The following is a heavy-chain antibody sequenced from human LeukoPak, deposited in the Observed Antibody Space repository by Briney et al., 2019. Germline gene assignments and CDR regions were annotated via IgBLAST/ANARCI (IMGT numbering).Heavy chain of an antibody. Sequence: GGSLRLSCAASGFTFSSYAMSWVRQAPGKGLEWVSAISGSGGSTYYADSVKGRFTISRDNSKNTLYLQMNSLRAEDTAVYYCAKAAMITFGGVIADDAFDIWGQGTMVTVSS. D-gene: IGHD3-16*02. CDR2: ISGSGGST. V-gene: IGHV3-23*01. CDR3: AKAAMITFGGVIADDAFDI. J-gene: IGHJ3*02. CDR1: GFTFSSYA.